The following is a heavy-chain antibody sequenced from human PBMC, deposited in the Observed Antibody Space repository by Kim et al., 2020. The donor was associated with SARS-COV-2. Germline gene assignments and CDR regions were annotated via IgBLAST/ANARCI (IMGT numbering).Heavy chain of an antibody. D-gene: IGHD3-3*01. Sequence: ASVKVSCKASGYTFTTYYLHWVRQAPGQGLEWMGIINPSGGSTTYAQKFQGRVSLTRDTPTNTIFMNLRSLRSDDTATYYCARGVKTVFGAGFYHDAFDVWGQGTMVSVSS. CDR1: GYTFTTYY. CDR3: ARGVKTVFGAGFYHDAFDV. V-gene: IGHV1-46*01. CDR2: INPSGGST. J-gene: IGHJ3*01.